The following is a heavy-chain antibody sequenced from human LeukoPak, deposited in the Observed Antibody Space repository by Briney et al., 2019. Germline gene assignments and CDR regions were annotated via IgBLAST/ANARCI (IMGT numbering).Heavy chain of an antibody. CDR3: AKDISGYSSSWHFDY. V-gene: IGHV3-9*01. D-gene: IGHD6-13*01. CDR2: ISWNSGSI. CDR1: GFTFDDYA. J-gene: IGHJ4*02. Sequence: PGGSLRLSCAASGFTFDDYAMHWVRQAPGKGLEWVSGISWNSGSIGYADSVKGRFTISRDNAKNSLYLQMNSLRAEDTALYYCAKDISGYSSSWHFDYWGQGTLVTVSS.